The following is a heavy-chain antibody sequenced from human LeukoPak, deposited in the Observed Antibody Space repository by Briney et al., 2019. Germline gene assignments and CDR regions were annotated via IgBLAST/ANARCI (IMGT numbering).Heavy chain of an antibody. CDR2: INPGGDNT. Sequence: ASVKVSCKASGYTFTKYYIHWVRQAPGQGLEWMGLINPGGDNTNYAQNFQGRVTMTRDTSTSTVYMELSSLRSEDTAIYYCARIRDGYNDAYDIWGQGTVVTVPS. D-gene: IGHD5-24*01. CDR3: ARIRDGYNDAYDI. CDR1: GYTFTKYY. V-gene: IGHV1-46*01. J-gene: IGHJ3*02.